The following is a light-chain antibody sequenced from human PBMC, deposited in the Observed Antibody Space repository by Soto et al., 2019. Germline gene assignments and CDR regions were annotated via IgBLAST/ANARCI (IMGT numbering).Light chain of an antibody. J-gene: IGKJ1*01. Sequence: DIQMTQSPSSLSASVGDRVTITCRASQSISSYLHWYQQKPGKAPKLLIYAASNLQSGVPSRFSASGSGTDFTLTLNSLQPEDFATYYCQQYHIYSGTFGQGTKVEIK. CDR2: AAS. CDR1: QSISSY. V-gene: IGKV1-39*01. CDR3: QQYHIYSGT.